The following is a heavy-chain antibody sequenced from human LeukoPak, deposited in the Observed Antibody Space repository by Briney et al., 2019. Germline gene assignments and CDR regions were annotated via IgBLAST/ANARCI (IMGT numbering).Heavy chain of an antibody. V-gene: IGHV4-34*01. CDR3: ARGRAEYYFDY. CDR2: INHSGST. CDR1: GFTFSTYA. Sequence: PGGSLRLSCAASGFTFSTYAMSWIRQPPGKGLEWIGEINHSGSTNYNPSLKSRVTISVDTSKNQFSLKLSSVTAADTAVYYCARGRAEYYFDYWGQGTLVTVSS. J-gene: IGHJ4*02.